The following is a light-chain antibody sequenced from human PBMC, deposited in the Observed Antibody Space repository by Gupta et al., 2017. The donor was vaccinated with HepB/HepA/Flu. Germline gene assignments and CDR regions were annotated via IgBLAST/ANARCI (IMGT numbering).Light chain of an antibody. V-gene: IGLV4-60*03. Sequence: QPVLTHSSSAFASLGSSVILTCTLSSGHSDFIIAWHQQQPGKAPRYLMNLGRSGSYNKGSGVPDLFSGSSSGAVRFLTISNVQAEDEDDYYCETWDSNTRVFGGGTKLTVL. J-gene: IGLJ2*01. CDR3: ETWDSNTRV. CDR2: LGRSGSY. CDR1: SGHSDFI.